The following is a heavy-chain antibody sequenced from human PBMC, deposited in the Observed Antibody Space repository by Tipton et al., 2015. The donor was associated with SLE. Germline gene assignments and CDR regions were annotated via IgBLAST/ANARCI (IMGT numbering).Heavy chain of an antibody. Sequence: TLSLTCTVSGGSISGYYWSWIRQPPGKGLEWIGYIYYSGSTNYNPSLKSRVSISVDTSKNRFSLKLSSVTAADTAVYYCASGYDILTGRGFDIWGQGTMVTVSS. D-gene: IGHD3-9*01. CDR3: ASGYDILTGRGFDI. V-gene: IGHV4-59*01. CDR2: IYYSGST. J-gene: IGHJ3*02. CDR1: GGSISGYY.